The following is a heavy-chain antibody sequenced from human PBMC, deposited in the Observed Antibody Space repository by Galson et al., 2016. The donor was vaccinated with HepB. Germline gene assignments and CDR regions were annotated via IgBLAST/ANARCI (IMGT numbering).Heavy chain of an antibody. V-gene: IGHV1-69*01. CDR1: GGTFRNFA. CDR3: ARESPEEISGVVGVFEY. CDR2: LIPMSRAS. J-gene: IGHJ4*02. D-gene: IGHD3-3*01. Sequence: SCKASGGTFRNFALSWVRQAPGQGLEWVGGLIPMSRASNYAQKFKARVTLTADESTRTAYMELRRLTSDDTAVYYCARESPEEISGVVGVFEYWGQGTLITVSS.